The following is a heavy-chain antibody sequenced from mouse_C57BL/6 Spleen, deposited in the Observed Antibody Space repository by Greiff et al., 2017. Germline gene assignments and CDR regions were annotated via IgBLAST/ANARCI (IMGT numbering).Heavy chain of an antibody. CDR1: GYTFTSYW. V-gene: IGHV1-50*01. CDR2: IDPSDSYT. Sequence: QVQLQQPGAELVKPGASVKLSCKASGYTFTSYWMQWVKQRPGQGLEWIGEIDPSDSYTNYNQKFKGKATLTVDTSSSTAYMQLSSLTSEDSAVYYCARVGTGTIDYWGQGTTLTVSS. J-gene: IGHJ2*01. CDR3: ARVGTGTIDY. D-gene: IGHD4-1*01.